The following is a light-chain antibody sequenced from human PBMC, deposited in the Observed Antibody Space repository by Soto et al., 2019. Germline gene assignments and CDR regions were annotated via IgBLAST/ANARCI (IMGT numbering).Light chain of an antibody. J-gene: IGKJ3*01. CDR2: GAS. CDR1: QSVSSN. V-gene: IGKV3-15*01. CDR3: LQCNNWPPFT. Sequence: EIVMTQSPATLSVSPGERATLSCRASQSVSSNLAWYQQKPGQPPRLLIYGASTRATGIPDRFSGSGSGTEFTLTISSLQSEDFAVYYCLQCNNWPPFTFDPGTKVDIK.